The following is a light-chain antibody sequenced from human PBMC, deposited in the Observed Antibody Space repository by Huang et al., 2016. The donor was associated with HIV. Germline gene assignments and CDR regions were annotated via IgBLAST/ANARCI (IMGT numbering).Light chain of an antibody. V-gene: IGKV1-NL1*01. CDR3: QQYVITPPWT. CDR2: AAS. CDR1: QDISKS. J-gene: IGKJ1*01. Sequence: DIQMTQSPSSLSASVGDRVTITCRASQDISKSLAWYQQKAGKAPKLLVCAASRLESGGPSRFSGSGSGTDYTLTISSLQPEDFATYYCQQYVITPPWTFGQGTKVEVK.